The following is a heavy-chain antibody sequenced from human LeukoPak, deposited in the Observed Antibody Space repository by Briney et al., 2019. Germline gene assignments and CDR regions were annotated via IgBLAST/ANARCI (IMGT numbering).Heavy chain of an antibody. V-gene: IGHV4-59*01. Sequence: PSETLSLTCTVSGGSISSYYWSWIRQPPGKGLEWIGYIYYSGSTNYNPSLKSRVTISVDTSKNQFSLKLSSVTAADTAVYYCARDVFPGIAAAGTSVWFDPWGQGTLVTVSS. CDR2: IYYSGST. CDR3: ARDVFPGIAAAGTSVWFDP. CDR1: GGSISSYY. J-gene: IGHJ5*02. D-gene: IGHD6-13*01.